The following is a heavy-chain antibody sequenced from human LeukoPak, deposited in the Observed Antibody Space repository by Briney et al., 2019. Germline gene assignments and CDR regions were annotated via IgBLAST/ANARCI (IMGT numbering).Heavy chain of an antibody. CDR2: IYYSGST. V-gene: IGHV4-39*01. CDR1: GFTFSSYE. Sequence: WGSLRLSCAVSGFTFSSYEMHWVRQPPGKGLEWIGTIYYSGSTYYNPSLTSRVTISVDTSKNQFSLKLSSVTAADTAVYYCARHKDYYYSYMDVWGKGTTVTISS. J-gene: IGHJ6*03. CDR3: ARHKDYYYSYMDV.